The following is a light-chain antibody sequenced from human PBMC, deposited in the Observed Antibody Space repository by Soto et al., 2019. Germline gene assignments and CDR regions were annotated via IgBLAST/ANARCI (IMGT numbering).Light chain of an antibody. Sequence: QSCRTQPGCVSGSPRQSITISCTGTSSDVGGYNYVSWYQQHPGKAPKLMIYEVSNRPSGVSNRFSGSKSGNTASLTISGLQAEDEADYYCSSYTSSSTRVFGTGTKVTVL. CDR1: SSDVGGYNY. CDR3: SSYTSSSTRV. CDR2: EVS. J-gene: IGLJ1*01. V-gene: IGLV2-14*01.